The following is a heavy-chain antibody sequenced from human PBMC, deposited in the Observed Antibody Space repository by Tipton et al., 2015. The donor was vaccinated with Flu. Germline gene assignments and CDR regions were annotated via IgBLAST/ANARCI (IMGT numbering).Heavy chain of an antibody. V-gene: IGHV3-21*01. CDR1: GFTFSSYS. J-gene: IGHJ6*02. Sequence: SLRLSCAASGFTFSSYSMNWVRQAPGKGLEWVSSISSSSSYIYYADSVKGRFTISRDNAKNSLYLQMNSLRAEGTAVYYCARDKASVGAQPFYYYYGMDVWGQGTTVTVSS. CDR2: ISSSSSYI. D-gene: IGHD1-26*01. CDR3: ARDKASVGAQPFYYYYGMDV.